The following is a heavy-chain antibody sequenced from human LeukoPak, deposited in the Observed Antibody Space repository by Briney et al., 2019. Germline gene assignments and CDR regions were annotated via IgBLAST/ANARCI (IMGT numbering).Heavy chain of an antibody. J-gene: IGHJ4*02. D-gene: IGHD6-13*01. Sequence: GGSLRLSCAASGLTFSSYAMSWVRQAPGKGLEWVSAISGSGGSTYYADSVKGRFTISRDNSKNTLYLQMNSLRAEDTVVYYCASRGRYSSSWYFDYWGQGTLVTVSS. CDR2: ISGSGGST. CDR3: ASRGRYSSSWYFDY. CDR1: GLTFSSYA. V-gene: IGHV3-23*01.